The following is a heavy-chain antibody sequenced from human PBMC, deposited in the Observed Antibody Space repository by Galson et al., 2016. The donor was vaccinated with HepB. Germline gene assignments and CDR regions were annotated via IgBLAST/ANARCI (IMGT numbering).Heavy chain of an antibody. CDR2: ISRSGDST. V-gene: IGHV3-23*01. D-gene: IGHD1-26*01. Sequence: SLRLSCAASGFTFKNYGMTWVRQAPGKGLEVVSSISRSGDSTDYADSVTSRFTISRDNSKNTLSLQMNSLRAEDTAVYYCVQGSTAPAVWGKGTTVTVSS. CDR1: GFTFKNYG. CDR3: VQGSTAPAV. J-gene: IGHJ6*04.